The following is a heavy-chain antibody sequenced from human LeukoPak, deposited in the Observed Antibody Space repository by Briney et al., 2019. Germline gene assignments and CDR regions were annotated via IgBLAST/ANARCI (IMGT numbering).Heavy chain of an antibody. CDR2: IIPIFGTA. CDR3: ARDLYGGTSATFDY. D-gene: IGHD4-23*01. CDR1: GGTFSSYA. Sequence: SVKVSCKASGGTFSSYAISWVRQGPGQGLEWMGGIIPIFGTANYAQKFQGRVTITADESTSTAYMELSSLRSEDTAVYDCARDLYGGTSATFDYWGQGTLVTVSS. V-gene: IGHV1-69*13. J-gene: IGHJ4*02.